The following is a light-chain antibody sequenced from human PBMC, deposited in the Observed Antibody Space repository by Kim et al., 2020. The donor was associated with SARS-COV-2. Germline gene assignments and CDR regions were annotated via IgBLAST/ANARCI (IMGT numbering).Light chain of an antibody. CDR3: QQYGSSPRT. CDR1: QSVSSSY. J-gene: IGKJ1*01. V-gene: IGKV3-20*01. CDR2: GAS. Sequence: SPGERATLSCRASQSVSSSYLAWYQQKSGQAPRLLIYGASSRATGIPDRFSGSGSGTDFTLTISRLEPEDFAVYYCQQYGSSPRTFGQGTKVEIK.